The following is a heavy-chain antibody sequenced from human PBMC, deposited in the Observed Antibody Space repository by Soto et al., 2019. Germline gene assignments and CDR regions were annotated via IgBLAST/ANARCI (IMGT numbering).Heavy chain of an antibody. Sequence: QVQLVQSGAEVKKPGASVKVSCKASGYTFTSYAMHWVRQAPGQRLEWMGWINAGNGNTKYSQKFQGRVTITRDTSASTAYMELSSLRSEDTAVYYCARGGDDYGDYLQAVDYWGQGTLVTVSS. J-gene: IGHJ4*02. D-gene: IGHD4-17*01. CDR2: INAGNGNT. V-gene: IGHV1-3*01. CDR1: GYTFTSYA. CDR3: ARGGDDYGDYLQAVDY.